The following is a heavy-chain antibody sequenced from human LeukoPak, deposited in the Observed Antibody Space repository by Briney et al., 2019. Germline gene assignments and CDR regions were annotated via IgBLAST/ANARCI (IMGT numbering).Heavy chain of an antibody. CDR3: ALGDYGGNDYFDY. D-gene: IGHD3-16*01. J-gene: IGHJ4*02. V-gene: IGHV4-59*01. CDR2: IYYSGST. Sequence: SETLSLTCTVSGGSISSYYWSWIRQPPGKGLEWIGYIYYSGSTNCNPSLKSRVTISVDTSKNQFSLKLSSVTAADTAVYYCALGDYGGNDYFDYWGQGTLVTVSS. CDR1: GGSISSYY.